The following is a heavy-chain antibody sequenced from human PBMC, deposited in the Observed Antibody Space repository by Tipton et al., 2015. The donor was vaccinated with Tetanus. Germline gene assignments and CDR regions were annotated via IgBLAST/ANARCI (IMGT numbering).Heavy chain of an antibody. CDR3: IGYDYGDYYFDY. CDR1: GDSISSRNSY. J-gene: IGHJ4*02. V-gene: IGHV4-39*01. Sequence: LSLTCTVSGDSISSRNSYWGWIRQPPGKGLEWVGSIYYSGSTYYNPSLKSRVTISIDTSKNQFSLKLNSVTAADTAVYFCIGYDYGDYYFDYWGQGTLVTVSS. CDR2: IYYSGST. D-gene: IGHD4-17*01.